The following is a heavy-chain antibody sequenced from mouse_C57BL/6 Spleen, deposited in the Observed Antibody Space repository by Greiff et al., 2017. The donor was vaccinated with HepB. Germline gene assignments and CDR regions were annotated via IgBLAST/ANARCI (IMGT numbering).Heavy chain of an antibody. J-gene: IGHJ2*01. Sequence: EVKLQESGPGLVKPSQSLSLTCSVTGYSITSGYYWNWIRQFPGNKLEWMGYISYDGSNNYNPSLKNRISITRDTSKNQFFLKLNSVTTEDTATYYCAGAYYSNYYFDYWGQGTTLTVSS. V-gene: IGHV3-6*01. CDR2: ISYDGSN. CDR1: GYSITSGYY. D-gene: IGHD2-5*01. CDR3: AGAYYSNYYFDY.